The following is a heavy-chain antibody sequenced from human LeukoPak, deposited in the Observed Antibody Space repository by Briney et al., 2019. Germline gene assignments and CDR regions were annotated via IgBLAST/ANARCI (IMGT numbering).Heavy chain of an antibody. CDR1: GFTFSTYS. J-gene: IGHJ4*02. CDR2: ISNSSSTI. Sequence: GGSLRFSCAASGFTFSTYSMNWVRQAPGKGLEWVSYISNSSSTIYYADSVKGRFTISRDNAKNSLYLQMDSLRAEDTAVYYCARALGQEYWGQGTLVTVSS. V-gene: IGHV3-48*01. CDR3: ARALGQEY.